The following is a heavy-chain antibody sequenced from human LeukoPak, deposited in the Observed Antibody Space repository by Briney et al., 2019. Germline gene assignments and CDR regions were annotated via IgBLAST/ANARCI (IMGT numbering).Heavy chain of an antibody. D-gene: IGHD2-15*01. CDR2: ISAYNGNT. Sequence: ASVKVSCKASGYTFTSYGISWVRQAPGQGLEWMGWISAYNGNTNYAQKLQGRVTMTTDTSTSTAYMELRSLRSDDTAVYYCARDRLPYCSGGSCQGNYWGQGTLVTVSP. CDR3: ARDRLPYCSGGSCQGNY. J-gene: IGHJ4*02. CDR1: GYTFTSYG. V-gene: IGHV1-18*01.